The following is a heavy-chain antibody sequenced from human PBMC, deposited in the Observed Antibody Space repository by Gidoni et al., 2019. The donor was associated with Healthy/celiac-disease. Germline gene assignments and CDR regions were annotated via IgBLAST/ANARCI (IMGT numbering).Heavy chain of an antibody. D-gene: IGHD6-13*01. V-gene: IGHV3-30-3*01. CDR2: ISYDGSNK. J-gene: IGHJ6*02. CDR1: GCTFSSYA. CDR3: ARESGSSWLLLDYGMDV. Sequence: QVQLVESGGGVVQPGRSLRLSCADSGCTFSSYAMHWVRQAPGKGLEWVAVISYDGSNKYYADSVKGRFTISRDNSKNTLYLQMNSLRAEDTAVYYCARESGSSWLLLDYGMDVWGQGTTVTVSS.